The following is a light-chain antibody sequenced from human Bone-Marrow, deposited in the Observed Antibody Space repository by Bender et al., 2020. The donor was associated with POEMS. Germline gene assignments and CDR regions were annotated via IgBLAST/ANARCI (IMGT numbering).Light chain of an antibody. V-gene: IGLV1-44*01. CDR2: SSH. Sequence: QSVLTQPPSASGTPGQRVTISCSGGSSNIGAHAVNWYQHLPGTAPKLLIYSSHRRPSEVPDRFSGSRSGTSASLAISGLQAEDEADYYCCSYASSSTLNWVFGGGTKLTVL. CDR1: SSNIGAHA. J-gene: IGLJ3*02. CDR3: CSYASSSTLNWV.